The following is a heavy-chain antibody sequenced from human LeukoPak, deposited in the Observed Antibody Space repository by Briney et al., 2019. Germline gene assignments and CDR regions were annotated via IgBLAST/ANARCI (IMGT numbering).Heavy chain of an antibody. J-gene: IGHJ5*02. D-gene: IGHD3-22*01. CDR1: GGTFSSYA. V-gene: IGHV1-69*01. CDR2: IIPIFGTA. CDR3: ARDDRGSGYSEHPWFDP. Sequence: SVKVSCKASGGTFSSYAISWVRQAPGQGLEWMGGIIPIFGTANYAQKFQGRVTTTADESTSTAYMELSSLRSEDTAVYYCARDDRGSGYSEHPWFDPWGQGTLVTVSS.